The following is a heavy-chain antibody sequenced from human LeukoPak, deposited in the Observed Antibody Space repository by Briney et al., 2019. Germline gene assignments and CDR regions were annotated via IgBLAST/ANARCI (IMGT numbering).Heavy chain of an antibody. Sequence: GGSLRLSCAASGFTFSSYAMSWVRQAPGKGLEWVSAISGSGGSTYYADSVKGRFTISRDNAKNTLYLQMNSLRAEDTAVYYCAKAGYSYGYNWFDPRGQGTLVTVSS. CDR1: GFTFSSYA. CDR3: AKAGYSYGYNWFDP. D-gene: IGHD5-18*01. V-gene: IGHV3-23*01. CDR2: ISGSGGST. J-gene: IGHJ5*02.